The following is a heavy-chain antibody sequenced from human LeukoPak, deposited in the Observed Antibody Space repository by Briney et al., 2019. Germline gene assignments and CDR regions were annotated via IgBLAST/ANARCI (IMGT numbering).Heavy chain of an antibody. D-gene: IGHD5-24*01. Sequence: GGSLRLSCAASGLTFSSYSMSWVRQAPGKGLEWVSSISTSSNYIYYADSMKGRFTISRDNAKNSLYLQMNSLRAEDTAVYYCARDRDGYNFLDYWGQGTLVTVSS. J-gene: IGHJ4*02. CDR2: ISTSSNYI. V-gene: IGHV3-21*01. CDR3: ARDRDGYNFLDY. CDR1: GLTFSSYS.